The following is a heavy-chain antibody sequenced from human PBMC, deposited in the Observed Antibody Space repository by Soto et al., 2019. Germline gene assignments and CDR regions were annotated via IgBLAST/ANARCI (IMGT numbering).Heavy chain of an antibody. CDR2: INVYNGNT. D-gene: IGHD3-10*01. CDR1: GYSFTNYG. Sequence: GVSVKVSCKASGYSFTNYGISWVRQDTGQGLEWMGWINVYNGNTKYAQKVQGRVTMTTDTSTSTAYMELRSLRSDDTAVYYCARGVGSGSYYNQYNWFDPWGQGTLVTVSS. CDR3: ARGVGSGSYYNQYNWFDP. V-gene: IGHV1-18*01. J-gene: IGHJ5*02.